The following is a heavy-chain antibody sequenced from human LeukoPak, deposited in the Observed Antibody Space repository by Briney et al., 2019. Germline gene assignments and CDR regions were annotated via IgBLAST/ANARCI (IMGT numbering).Heavy chain of an antibody. Sequence: PSETLSLTCAVYGGSFSGYYWGWIRQPPGKGLEWIGSIYYSGSTYQNPSLKSRVTISVDTSKNQFSLKLSSVTAADTAVYYCAKDGMATIPSRYYYYMDVWGKGTTVTVSS. D-gene: IGHD5-24*01. V-gene: IGHV4-34*01. J-gene: IGHJ6*03. CDR2: IYYSGST. CDR1: GGSFSGYY. CDR3: AKDGMATIPSRYYYYMDV.